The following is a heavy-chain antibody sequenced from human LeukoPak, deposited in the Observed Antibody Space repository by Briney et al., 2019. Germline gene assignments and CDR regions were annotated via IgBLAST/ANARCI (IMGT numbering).Heavy chain of an antibody. V-gene: IGHV1-69*13. CDR3: ARGGYDLSYDVAYYFDY. D-gene: IGHD5-12*01. J-gene: IGHJ4*02. Sequence: ASVKVSCKASGGTFSSYAISWVRQAPGQGLEWMGGIIPIFGTANYAQEFQGRVTITADESTSTAYMELSSLRSEDTAVYYCARGGYDLSYDVAYYFDYWGQGTLVTVSS. CDR2: IIPIFGTA. CDR1: GGTFSSYA.